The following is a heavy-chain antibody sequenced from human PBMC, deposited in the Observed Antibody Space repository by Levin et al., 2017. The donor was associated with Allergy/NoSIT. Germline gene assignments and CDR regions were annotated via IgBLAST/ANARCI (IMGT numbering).Heavy chain of an antibody. J-gene: IGHJ4*02. CDR2: INPNSGGT. Sequence: ASVKVSCKASGYTFTGYYMHWVRQAPGQGLEWMGWINPNSGGTNYAQKFQGRVTMTRDTSISTAYMELSRLRSDDTAVYYCARGRTYYDILTGYNWFDYWGQGTLVTVSS. CDR3: ARGRTYYDILTGYNWFDY. V-gene: IGHV1-2*02. D-gene: IGHD3-9*01. CDR1: GYTFTGYY.